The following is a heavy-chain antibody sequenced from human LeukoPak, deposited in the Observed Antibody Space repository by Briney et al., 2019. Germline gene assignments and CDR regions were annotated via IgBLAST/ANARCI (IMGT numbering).Heavy chain of an antibody. D-gene: IGHD6-13*01. J-gene: IGHJ4*02. CDR1: GYTFTGYY. CDR2: INPNSGGT. V-gene: IGHV1-2*02. CDR3: ARLYSSSWYRVDDY. Sequence: GASVKVSCKASGYTFTGYYMHWVRQAPGQGLEWMGWINPNSGGTNYAQKFQGRVTMTRDTSISTAYMELSRLRSDDTAVYYCARLYSSSWYRVDDYWGQGTLVTVSS.